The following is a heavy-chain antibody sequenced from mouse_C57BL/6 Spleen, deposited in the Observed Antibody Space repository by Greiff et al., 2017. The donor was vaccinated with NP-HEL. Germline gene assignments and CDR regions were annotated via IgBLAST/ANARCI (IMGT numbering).Heavy chain of an antibody. CDR1: GYTFTDYY. CDR2: IYPGSGNT. Sequence: QVQLQQSGAELVRPGASVKLSCKASGYTFTDYYINWVKQWPGQGLEWIARIYPGSGNTYYNEKFKGKATLTAEKSSSTAYMQLSSLTSEDSAVYFCARNSITTVVATSFDYWGQGTTLTVSS. J-gene: IGHJ2*01. V-gene: IGHV1-76*01. D-gene: IGHD1-1*01. CDR3: ARNSITTVVATSFDY.